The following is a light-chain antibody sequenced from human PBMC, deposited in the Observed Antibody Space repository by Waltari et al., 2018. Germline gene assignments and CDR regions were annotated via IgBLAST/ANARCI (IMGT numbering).Light chain of an antibody. V-gene: IGKV1-5*03. CDR2: KAS. CDR3: QQYDAYPYT. Sequence: DIQMTQFPATLSASVGDRVTITCRASQSISDWLAWFQQKPGKAPKLLIYKASTLHTGVPSRFSGSGSGSEFTLTINSLQADDFATYFCQQYDAYPYTFGLGTKLEI. CDR1: QSISDW. J-gene: IGKJ2*01.